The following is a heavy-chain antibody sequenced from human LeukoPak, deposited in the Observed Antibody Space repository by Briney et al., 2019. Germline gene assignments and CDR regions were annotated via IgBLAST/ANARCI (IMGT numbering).Heavy chain of an antibody. CDR3: ATLEDFWSPFDY. CDR2: ISGSGGST. V-gene: IGHV3-23*01. Sequence: GGSLRLSCAASGFTFSSFAMSWVRQAPGKGLEWVSAISGSGGSTYYADSVKGRFTISRDNSKNTLYLQMNSLRAEDTAVYYCATLEDFWSPFDYWGQGTLVTVSS. D-gene: IGHD3-3*01. CDR1: GFTFSSFA. J-gene: IGHJ4*02.